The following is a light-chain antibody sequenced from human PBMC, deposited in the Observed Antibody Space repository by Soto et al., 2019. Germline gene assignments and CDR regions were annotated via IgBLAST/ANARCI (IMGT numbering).Light chain of an antibody. Sequence: QSVLTQPPAVSAAPGQAVTISCSGGTSNIGNNYVSWYQQLPGTAPRLLIYDDDKRPSGIPDRFSGSKSGTSATLGITGLQTGDEADYHCGAWDSSLSAVVFGGGTKLTVL. V-gene: IGLV1-51*01. CDR2: DDD. CDR1: TSNIGNNY. J-gene: IGLJ2*01. CDR3: GAWDSSLSAVV.